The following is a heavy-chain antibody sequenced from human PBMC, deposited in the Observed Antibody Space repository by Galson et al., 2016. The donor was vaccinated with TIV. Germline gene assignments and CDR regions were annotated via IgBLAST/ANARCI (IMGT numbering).Heavy chain of an antibody. D-gene: IGHD4-17*01. Sequence: SLRLSCAASGFTFSSYSMHWVRQAPGKGLEGVAVISYDGSKMYAESVRGRFTISRDNAKNTLPLQMNSLRIEDTAVYYCAREVTMSALWEKWFDSWGQGTLVTVS. V-gene: IGHV3-30-3*01. J-gene: IGHJ5*01. CDR2: ISYDGSK. CDR3: AREVTMSALWEKWFDS. CDR1: GFTFSSYS.